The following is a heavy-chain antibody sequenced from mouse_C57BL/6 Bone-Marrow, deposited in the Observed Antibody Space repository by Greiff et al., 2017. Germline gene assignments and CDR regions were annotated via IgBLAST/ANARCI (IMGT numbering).Heavy chain of an antibody. V-gene: IGHV1-50*01. Sequence: QVQLQQPGAELVKPGASVTLSCKASGYTFTSYWMQWVKQRPGQGLEWIGEIDPSDSYTNYNQKFKGKATLTVDTSSSTAYMQLSSLTSEDSAVYYCARWGYGNPWYFDVWGTGTTVTVSS. CDR1: GYTFTSYW. D-gene: IGHD1-1*01. CDR2: IDPSDSYT. J-gene: IGHJ1*03. CDR3: ARWGYGNPWYFDV.